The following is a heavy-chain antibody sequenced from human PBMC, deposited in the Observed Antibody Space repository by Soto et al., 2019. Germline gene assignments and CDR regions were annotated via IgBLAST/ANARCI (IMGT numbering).Heavy chain of an antibody. J-gene: IGHJ6*02. V-gene: IGHV4-30-4*01. D-gene: IGHD3-16*02. CDR2: IYYSGST. CDR3: ARLMITFGGVIDDYYYYGMDV. Sequence: QVQLQESGPGLVKPSQTLSLTCTVSGGSISSGDYYWSWIRQPPGKGLEWIGYIYYSGSTYYNPSLKSRVTISVDTSKNQFSLKLSSVTAADTAVYYCARLMITFGGVIDDYYYYGMDVWGQGTTVTVSS. CDR1: GGSISSGDYY.